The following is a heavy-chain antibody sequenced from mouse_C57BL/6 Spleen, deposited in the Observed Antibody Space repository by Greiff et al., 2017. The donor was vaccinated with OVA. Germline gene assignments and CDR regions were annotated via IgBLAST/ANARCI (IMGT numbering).Heavy chain of an antibody. CDR3: ARSGYYYGSSYGYFDV. J-gene: IGHJ1*03. V-gene: IGHV1-39*01. Sequence: EVQRVESGPELVKPGASVKISCKASGYSFTDYNMNWVKQSNGKSLEWIGVINPNYGTTSYNQKFKGKATLTVDQSSSTAYMQLNSLTSEDSAVYYCARSGYYYGSSYGYFDVWGTGTTVTVSS. CDR2: INPNYGTT. D-gene: IGHD1-1*01. CDR1: GYSFTDYN.